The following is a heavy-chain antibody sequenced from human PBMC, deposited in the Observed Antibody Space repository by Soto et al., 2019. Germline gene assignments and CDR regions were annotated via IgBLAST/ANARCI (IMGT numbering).Heavy chain of an antibody. CDR3: ARDQVIDSSGYYFRPREPGDY. CDR2: ISSSSSTI. J-gene: IGHJ4*02. V-gene: IGHV3-48*02. D-gene: IGHD3-22*01. CDR1: GFTFSSYS. Sequence: EVQLVESGGGLVQPGGSLRLSCAASGFTFSSYSMNWVRQAPGKGLEWVSYISSSSSTIYYADSVKGRFTISRDNAKNSLYLQMNSLRDEDTAVYYCARDQVIDSSGYYFRPREPGDYWGQGTLVTVSS.